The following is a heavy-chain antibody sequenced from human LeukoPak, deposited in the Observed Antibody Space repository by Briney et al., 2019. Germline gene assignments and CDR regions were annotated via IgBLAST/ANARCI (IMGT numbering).Heavy chain of an antibody. J-gene: IGHJ4*02. CDR3: ARDSGGAAAAD. CDR1: LFSFSDFS. V-gene: IGHV3-11*01. Sequence: PGGSLRLSCAASLFSFSDFSMAWIRQAPEKGLEWVSYISRDSTTMYSADSVKGRFTISRDNGKNSLYLQMNSLRAEDTAVYYCARDSGGAAAADWGQGTLVTVSS. CDR2: ISRDSTTM. D-gene: IGHD6-13*01.